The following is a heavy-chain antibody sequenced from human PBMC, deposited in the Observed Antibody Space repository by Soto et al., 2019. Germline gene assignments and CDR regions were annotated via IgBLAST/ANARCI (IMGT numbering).Heavy chain of an antibody. CDR3: TLVTPYYYYYGMDV. Sequence: GGSLRLSCTASGFTFGDYAMSWFRQAPGKGLEWVGFIRSKAYGGTTEYAASVKGRFTISRDDSKSIAYLQMNSLKTEDTAAYYCTLVTPYYYYYGMDVWGQGTTVTVSS. J-gene: IGHJ6*02. V-gene: IGHV3-49*03. CDR1: GFTFGDYA. CDR2: IRSKAYGGTT. D-gene: IGHD4-4*01.